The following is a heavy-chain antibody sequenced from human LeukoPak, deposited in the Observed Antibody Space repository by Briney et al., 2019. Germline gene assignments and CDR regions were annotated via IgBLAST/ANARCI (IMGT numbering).Heavy chain of an antibody. CDR1: GGSFSGYY. Sequence: SETLSLTCAVYGGSFSGYYWSWIRQPPGKGLEWIGEINHSGSTNYNPSLKSRVTISVDTSKNQFSLKLSSVTAADTAVYCCARAKFDYWGQGTLVTVSS. CDR2: INHSGST. V-gene: IGHV4-34*01. CDR3: ARAKFDY. J-gene: IGHJ4*02.